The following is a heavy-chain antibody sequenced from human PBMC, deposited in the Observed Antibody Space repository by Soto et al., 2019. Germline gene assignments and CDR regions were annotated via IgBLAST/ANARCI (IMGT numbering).Heavy chain of an antibody. J-gene: IGHJ5*02. D-gene: IGHD6-13*01. CDR2: INPNSGGT. V-gene: IGHV1-2*04. CDR1: GYTFTGYY. Sequence: ASVKVSCKASGYTFTGYYMHWVRQAPGQGLEWMGWINPNSGGTNYAQKFQGWVTMTRDTSISTAYMELSRLRSDDTAMYYCARAPIAAAGTNWFDTWGKGTLVTVAS. CDR3: ARAPIAAAGTNWFDT.